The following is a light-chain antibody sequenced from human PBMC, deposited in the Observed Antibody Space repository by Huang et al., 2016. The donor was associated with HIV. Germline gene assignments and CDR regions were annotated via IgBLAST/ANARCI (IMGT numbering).Light chain of an antibody. CDR3: QQRNNWPLT. J-gene: IGKJ3*01. Sequence: EIVLTQSPATLSLSPGERATLSCRASQSVSSFLAWYQQKPGQAPRRLIHGASNRAAGIPARFSGSGSGTDFTLTINSLEPEDFALYYCQQRNNWPLTFGPGTKVDIK. CDR2: GAS. V-gene: IGKV3-11*01. CDR1: QSVSSF.